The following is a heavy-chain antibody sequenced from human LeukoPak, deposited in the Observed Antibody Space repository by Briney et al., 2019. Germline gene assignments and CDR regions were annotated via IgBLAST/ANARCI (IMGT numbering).Heavy chain of an antibody. V-gene: IGHV3-33*01. D-gene: IGHD2-2*01. CDR2: IWYDGSNK. J-gene: IGHJ6*02. Sequence: GGSLRLSCAASGFTFSSYGMHWVRQAPGKGLEWVAVIWYDGSNKYYADSVKGRFTISRDNSKNTLYLQMNSLRAEDTAVYYCARYCSSTSCSTRYYYGMDVWGQGTTVTVSS. CDR3: ARYCSSTSCSTRYYYGMDV. CDR1: GFTFSSYG.